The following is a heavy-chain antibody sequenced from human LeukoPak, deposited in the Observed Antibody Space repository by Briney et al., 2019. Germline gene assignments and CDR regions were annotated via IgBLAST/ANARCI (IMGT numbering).Heavy chain of an antibody. CDR3: ASQKANFYDSSGDV. CDR2: ISGSGGNT. J-gene: IGHJ6*02. V-gene: IGHV3-23*01. CDR1: GFTFSSYW. D-gene: IGHD3-22*01. Sequence: GGSLRLSCAASGFTFSSYWMSWVRQAPGKGLEWVSAISGSGGNTYYAGSVKGRFTIFRDNSKNMLYLQMNSLRAEDTALYYCASQKANFYDSSGDVWGQGTTVTVSS.